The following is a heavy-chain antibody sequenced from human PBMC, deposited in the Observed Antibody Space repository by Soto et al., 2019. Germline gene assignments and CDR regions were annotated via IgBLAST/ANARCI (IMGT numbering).Heavy chain of an antibody. J-gene: IGHJ6*03. D-gene: IGHD2-15*01. Sequence: EVQLLESGGGLVQPGGSLRLSCAASGFTFSGYAMSWVRQAPGKGLEWVSAISGSGGSTYYADSVKGRFTISRDNSKNTLYLQMNSLRAEDTAVYYCASSLKDCSGGSCYYYYYYYMDVWGKGTTVTVSS. V-gene: IGHV3-23*01. CDR3: ASSLKDCSGGSCYYYYYYYMDV. CDR1: GFTFSGYA. CDR2: ISGSGGST.